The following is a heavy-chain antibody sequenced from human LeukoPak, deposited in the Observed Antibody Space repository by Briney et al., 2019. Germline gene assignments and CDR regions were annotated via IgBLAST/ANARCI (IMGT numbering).Heavy chain of an antibody. V-gene: IGHV3-7*04. D-gene: IGHD6-13*01. CDR2: IRQAGSEK. J-gene: IGHJ4*01. CDR3: ARDGTAAGLYFDL. Sequence: ASIRQAGSEKPYVDSMKGRFTISRDNTKNSLSLQLNGLRAEDTAVYYCARDGTAAGLYFDLWGQGTLVTVSS.